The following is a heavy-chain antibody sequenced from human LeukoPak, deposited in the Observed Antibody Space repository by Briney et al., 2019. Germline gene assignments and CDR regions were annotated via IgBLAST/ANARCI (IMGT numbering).Heavy chain of an antibody. J-gene: IGHJ4*02. CDR2: IKEDGSAK. D-gene: IGHD6-6*01. CDR1: GFTFTNSW. CDR3: AKATYSTSPGYYFDY. Sequence: GGSLRLSCAASGFTFTNSWMMWVRQAPGKGLECVANIKEDGSAKYYVDSVKGRFTISRDNAKNSLYLQMNSLRAEDTAMYYCAKATYSTSPGYYFDYWGQGTLVTVSS. V-gene: IGHV3-7*01.